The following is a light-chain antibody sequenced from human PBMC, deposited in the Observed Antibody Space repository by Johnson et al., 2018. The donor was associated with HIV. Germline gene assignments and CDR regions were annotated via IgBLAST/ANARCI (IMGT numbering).Light chain of an antibody. V-gene: IGLV1-51*02. CDR3: GTWHNSLSTGGV. J-gene: IGLJ1*01. CDR2: ENN. CDR1: SSNIGKNY. Sequence: QSVLTQPPSMSAAPGQKVTISCSGSSSNIGKNYVSWYRQLPGTAPKLLIYENNKRPSGIPDRFSGSKSGTSATLGITGLQTGDEADYYCGTWHNSLSTGGVFGTGTKVTGL.